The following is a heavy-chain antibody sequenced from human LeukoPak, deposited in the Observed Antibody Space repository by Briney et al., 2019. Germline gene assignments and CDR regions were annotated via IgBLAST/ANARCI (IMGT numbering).Heavy chain of an antibody. J-gene: IGHJ5*02. CDR1: GGSISSSGYY. CDR2: IYHSGST. D-gene: IGHD3-9*01. V-gene: IGHV4-39*07. Sequence: SETLSLTCTVSGGSISSSGYYWGWIRQPPGKGLEWIGSIYHSGSTYYNPSLKSRVTISVDTSKNQFSLKLSSVTAADTAVYYCARDEGDYDILTGYFNLWGQGTLVTVSS. CDR3: ARDEGDYDILTGYFNL.